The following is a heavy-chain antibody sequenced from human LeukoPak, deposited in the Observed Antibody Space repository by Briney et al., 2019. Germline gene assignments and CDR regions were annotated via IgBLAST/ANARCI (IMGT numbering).Heavy chain of an antibody. V-gene: IGHV3-53*01. CDR2: IYSGDST. Sequence: GGSLRLSCAASGFTVNNNYMNWVRQAPGKGLEWVSLIYSGDSTYYADSVKGRFTISRDNSKNTLYLQMNSLRAEDTAVYYCARGEAATGHFDYWGQGTLVTVSS. J-gene: IGHJ4*02. CDR1: GFTVNNNY. D-gene: IGHD6-25*01. CDR3: ARGEAATGHFDY.